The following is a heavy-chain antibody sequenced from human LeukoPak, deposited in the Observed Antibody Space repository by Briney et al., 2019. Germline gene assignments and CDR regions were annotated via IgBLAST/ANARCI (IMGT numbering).Heavy chain of an antibody. V-gene: IGHV1-2*02. CDR3: ARKGNAFDF. CDR2: INPNSGGT. J-gene: IGHJ3*01. Sequence: ASVKVSCKASGYTFTTFYIHWVRQAPGQGLEWMGCINPNSGGTNYAQNCQGRVTMTRDTSINTAYMELSSLRSDDTAVYYCARKGNAFDFWGQGTMVTVSS. D-gene: IGHD3-10*01. CDR1: GYTFTTFY.